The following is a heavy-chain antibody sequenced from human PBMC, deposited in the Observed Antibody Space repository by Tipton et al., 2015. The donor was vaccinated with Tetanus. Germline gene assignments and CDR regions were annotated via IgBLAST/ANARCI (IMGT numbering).Heavy chain of an antibody. Sequence: TLSLTCTVSGGSINNSGYFWGWIRQPPGKGLEWIASINYGGTTYYNPSLKSRLAISVDTSKSHFSLRLSSVTAADTAMYYCGRHGGSYIAYWCFDLWGRGTLVTVSS. D-gene: IGHD1-26*01. CDR2: INYGGTT. CDR1: GGSINNSGYF. J-gene: IGHJ2*01. CDR3: GRHGGSYIAYWCFDL. V-gene: IGHV4-39*01.